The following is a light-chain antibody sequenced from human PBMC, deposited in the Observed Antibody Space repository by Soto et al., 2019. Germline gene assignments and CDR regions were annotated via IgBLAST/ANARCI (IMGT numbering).Light chain of an antibody. CDR1: SSNIGAGYD. V-gene: IGLV1-40*01. CDR2: AND. J-gene: IGLJ3*02. Sequence: QPVLTQSPSVSGAPGQRVTISCTGSSSNIGAGYDVHWYQQLPGTAPKLVTYANDNRPSGVPDRFSGSKSGTSASLAITGLQAEDEADYYCQSYDSSQSGWVFGGGTKVTVL. CDR3: QSYDSSQSGWV.